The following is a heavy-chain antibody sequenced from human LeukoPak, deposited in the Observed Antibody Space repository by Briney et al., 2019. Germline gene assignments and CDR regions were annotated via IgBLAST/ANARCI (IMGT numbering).Heavy chain of an antibody. Sequence: GGSLRLSCEISGFSVSVNYINWVRQAPGKGLEWVSVIHTDGTKYYGDSVKGRFIISRDESKNIVYLQMNSLRAEDTAMYYCASRRITMVRGVTDDAFDIWGQGTMVTVSS. CDR1: GFSVSVNY. J-gene: IGHJ3*02. D-gene: IGHD3-10*01. V-gene: IGHV3-53*01. CDR3: ASRRITMVRGVTDDAFDI. CDR2: IHTDGTK.